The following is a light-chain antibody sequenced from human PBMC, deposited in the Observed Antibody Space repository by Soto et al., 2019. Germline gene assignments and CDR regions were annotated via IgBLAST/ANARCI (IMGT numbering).Light chain of an antibody. CDR2: EVS. V-gene: IGLV2-14*01. CDR1: SSDVGGYNY. CDR3: SSYTSSSTVV. Sequence: QSALTQPASVSGSPGQSITISCTGTSSDVGGYNYVYWYQQHPGKAPKLMIYEVSNRPSGVSNRFSGSKSGNTASLTISGLQAEDEADYYCSSYTSSSTVVFGGVNKLAGL. J-gene: IGLJ2*01.